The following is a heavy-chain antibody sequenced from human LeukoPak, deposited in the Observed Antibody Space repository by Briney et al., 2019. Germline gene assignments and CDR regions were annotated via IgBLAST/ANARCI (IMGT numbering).Heavy chain of an antibody. D-gene: IGHD3-3*01. CDR3: AGFPPGVVRVYGMDV. CDR1: GYTFTGYY. V-gene: IGHV1-2*02. J-gene: IGHJ6*02. CDR2: INPNSGGT. Sequence: GASVKVSCKASGYTFTGYYMHWVRQAPGQGLEWMGWINPNSGGTNYAQKFQGRVTMTRDTSISTAYMELSRLRSDDTAVYYCAGFPPGVVRVYGMDVWGQGTTVTVSS.